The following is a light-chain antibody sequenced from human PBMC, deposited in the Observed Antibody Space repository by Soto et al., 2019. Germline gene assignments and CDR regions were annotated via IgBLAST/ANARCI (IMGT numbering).Light chain of an antibody. J-gene: IGKJ2*02. CDR1: QDISNY. CDR2: AAS. V-gene: IGKV1-33*01. CDR3: QQYDNLPRT. Sequence: DIQMTQSPSSLSASVGDRVTITCQASQDISNYLNWYQQKPGKAPKLLIYAASNLETGVPSRFSGSGSGTDFTLTISSLQPEDIATYYCQQYDNLPRTFGQGTKVEIK.